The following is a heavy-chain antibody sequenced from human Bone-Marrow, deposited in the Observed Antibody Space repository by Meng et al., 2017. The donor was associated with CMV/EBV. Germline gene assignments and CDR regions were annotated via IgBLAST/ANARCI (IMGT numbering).Heavy chain of an antibody. J-gene: IGHJ6*02. CDR3: ARWGYDYNRVPGMDV. D-gene: IGHD4-11*01. V-gene: IGHV1-2*02. CDR2: INPDSGGT. CDR1: GYVFTGYY. Sequence: ASVKVSCKASGYVFTGYYMHWVRQAPGQGLEWMGWINPDSGGTNNAQKFQGRVTMTRDTSISTAYMELSRLRSDDTAVYYCARWGYDYNRVPGMDVWGQGTTVTVSS.